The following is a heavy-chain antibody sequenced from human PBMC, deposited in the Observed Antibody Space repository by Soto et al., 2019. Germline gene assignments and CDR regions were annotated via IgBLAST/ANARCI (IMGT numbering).Heavy chain of an antibody. J-gene: IGHJ4*02. CDR3: ARDGSSGYFDY. V-gene: IGHV1-69*13. D-gene: IGHD6-19*01. CDR2: IIPIFGTA. Sequence: PGKVSGKASGGTFSSYAISLLRQAPGQGLEWMGGIIPIFGTANYAQKFQGRVTITADESTSTAYMELSSLRSEDTAVYYCARDGSSGYFDYWGQGTKVTVSS. CDR1: GGTFSSYA.